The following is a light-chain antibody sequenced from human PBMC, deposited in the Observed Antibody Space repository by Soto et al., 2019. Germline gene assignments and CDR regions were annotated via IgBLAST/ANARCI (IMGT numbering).Light chain of an antibody. V-gene: IGKV1-5*03. CDR1: QSISSW. CDR3: QQYCRYQD. Sequence: DIQMTQSPSTLSASAGDRVTITCRASQSISSWLAWYQQKPGKAPKLLIYKASSLETGVPSRFNGSGSGTEFTLTISSLQPDDFATYYCQQYCRYQDFGQGTKVEIK. J-gene: IGKJ1*01. CDR2: KAS.